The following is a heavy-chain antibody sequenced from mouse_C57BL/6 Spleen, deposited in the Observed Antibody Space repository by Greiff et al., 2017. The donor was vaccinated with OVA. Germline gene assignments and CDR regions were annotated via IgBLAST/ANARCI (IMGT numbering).Heavy chain of an antibody. J-gene: IGHJ1*03. CDR2: LNPSNGGT. CDR3: ASLGLRQYWYFDV. D-gene: IGHD2-2*01. V-gene: IGHV1-53*01. Sequence: QVQLQQPGTELVKPGASVKLSCKASGYTFTSYWMHWVKQRPGQGLEWIGNLNPSNGGTNYNAQFKSKATLTVDKSSSTAYMPLISLTSEDSAVYYCASLGLRQYWYFDVWGTGTTVTVSS. CDR1: GYTFTSYW.